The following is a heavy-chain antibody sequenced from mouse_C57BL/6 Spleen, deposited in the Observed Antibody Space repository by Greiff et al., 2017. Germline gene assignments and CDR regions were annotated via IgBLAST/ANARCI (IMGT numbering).Heavy chain of an antibody. V-gene: IGHV5-17*01. CDR2: ISSGSSTI. J-gene: IGHJ3*01. Sequence: DVKLVESGGGLVKPGGSLKLSCAASGFTFSDYGMHWVRQAPEKGLEWVAYISSGSSTIYYADTVKGRFTISRDNAKNTLFLQMTSLRSEDTAMYYCARNYYGSGTWFAYWCQGTLVTVSA. CDR3: ARNYYGSGTWFAY. CDR1: GFTFSDYG. D-gene: IGHD1-1*01.